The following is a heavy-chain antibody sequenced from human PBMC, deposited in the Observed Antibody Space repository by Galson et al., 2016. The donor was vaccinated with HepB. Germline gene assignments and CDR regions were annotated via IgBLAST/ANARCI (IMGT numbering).Heavy chain of an antibody. D-gene: IGHD2-15*01. CDR2: IKEDVSDK. V-gene: IGHV3-7*03. CDR3: AKDGAPCSDAEY. CDR1: GFTFTNYW. J-gene: IGHJ4*02. Sequence: SLRLSCAASGFTFTNYWMTWVRQAPGKGLEWVADIKEDVSDKGYGDSVKGRFTISRDNVKNSVYLQVSPLSADDTALYYCAKDGAPCSDAEYWGQGTLVTVSS.